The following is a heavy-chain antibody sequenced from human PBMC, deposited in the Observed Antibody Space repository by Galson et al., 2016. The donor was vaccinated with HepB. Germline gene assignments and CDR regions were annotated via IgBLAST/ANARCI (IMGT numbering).Heavy chain of an antibody. CDR1: GYPYKNYG. D-gene: IGHD5-18*01. J-gene: IGHJ1*01. CDR2: ISTNTGKP. Sequence: SVKVSCKASGYPYKNYGIAWVRQAPGQGFEWLGWISTNTGKPTYAQNFQGRVIMTTDTATTTAFLEVKSLRSDDTAVYFCVRGLHSYGYAVWGQGTLVTVSS. V-gene: IGHV1-18*01. CDR3: VRGLHSYGYAV.